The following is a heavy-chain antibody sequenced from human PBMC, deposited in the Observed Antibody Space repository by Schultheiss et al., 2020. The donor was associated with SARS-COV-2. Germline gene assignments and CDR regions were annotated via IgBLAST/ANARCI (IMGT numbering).Heavy chain of an antibody. CDR2: ISAYNGNT. Sequence: ASVKVSCKASGGTFSSYAISWVRQAPGQGLEWMGGISAYNGNTNYAQKLQGRVTMTTDTSTSTAYMELRSLRSDDTAVYYCARDGEIAVAGTLYYYYGMDVWGQGTTVTVSS. J-gene: IGHJ6*02. CDR1: GGTFSSYA. V-gene: IGHV1-18*01. CDR3: ARDGEIAVAGTLYYYYGMDV. D-gene: IGHD6-19*01.